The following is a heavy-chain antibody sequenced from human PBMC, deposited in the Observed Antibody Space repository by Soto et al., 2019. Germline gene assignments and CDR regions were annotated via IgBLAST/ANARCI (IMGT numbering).Heavy chain of an antibody. CDR3: ARVDGSSGWLWGWFDP. Sequence: QVQLQESGPGLVKPSETLSLTCTVSGGSISSYYWSWIRQPPGKGLEWIGYIYYSGSTNYNPSLKSRVTISVDTSKNQFSLKLSSVTAADTAGYYCARVDGSSGWLWGWFDPWGQGTLVTVSS. V-gene: IGHV4-59*01. D-gene: IGHD6-19*01. J-gene: IGHJ5*02. CDR2: IYYSGST. CDR1: GGSISSYY.